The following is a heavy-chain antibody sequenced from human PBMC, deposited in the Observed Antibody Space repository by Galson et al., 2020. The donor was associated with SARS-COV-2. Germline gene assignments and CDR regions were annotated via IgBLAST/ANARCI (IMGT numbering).Heavy chain of an antibody. J-gene: IGHJ5*02. CDR1: GGSISSYY. Sequence: ASETLSLTCIVPGGSISSYYWSWIRQPPGKGLEWLGHIYYTGSTNHNPSLKIRVTISVDTSKNQFSLKLRSVTAADTAVYYCAGGRLRLFGELLFSTSWFDPGGQGTLVIVSS. D-gene: IGHD3-10*01. CDR3: AGGRLRLFGELLFSTSWFDP. V-gene: IGHV4-59*01. CDR2: IYYTGST.